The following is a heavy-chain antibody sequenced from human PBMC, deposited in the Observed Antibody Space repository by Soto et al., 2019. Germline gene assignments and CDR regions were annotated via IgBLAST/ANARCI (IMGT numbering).Heavy chain of an antibody. D-gene: IGHD5-18*01. CDR2: IKGDGSNT. V-gene: IGHV3-74*01. J-gene: IGHJ6*02. Sequence: EVQLVESGGGLVQPGGSLRLSCAGSGFTFSSYWMHWVLQVPGKGLVWVSRIKGDGSNTGYADSVKGRFTISRDNAENTVYLQMTSLRAEDTAVYYCARGIPNVYGTDVWGQGTSVTVSS. CDR1: GFTFSSYW. CDR3: ARGIPNVYGTDV.